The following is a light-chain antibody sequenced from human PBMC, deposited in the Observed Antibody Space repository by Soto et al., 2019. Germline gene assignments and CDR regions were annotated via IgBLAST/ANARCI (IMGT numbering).Light chain of an antibody. Sequence: IVMTQTPLSLSVTPGQPASFSCKSSQGLLHGVEKTYLYWYIQKPGQPPQLLIYEASNRLSGVPDRFSGGGSGTDFTLTISRVEAEDVGVYFCMQGIQVPYTFGQGTKLEMK. CDR1: QGLLHGVEKTY. CDR2: EAS. J-gene: IGKJ2*01. CDR3: MQGIQVPYT. V-gene: IGKV2D-29*01.